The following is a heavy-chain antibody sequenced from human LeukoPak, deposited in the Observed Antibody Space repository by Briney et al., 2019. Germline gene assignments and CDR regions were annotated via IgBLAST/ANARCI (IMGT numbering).Heavy chain of an antibody. J-gene: IGHJ4*02. CDR2: ISGDGGST. Sequence: GGSLRLSCAASGFTFDDYAMHWVRQAPGKGLEWVSLISGDGGSTYYADSVKGRFTISRDNSKNTLYLQMNSLRAEDTAVYYCAKFLPTHIVVANYYFDYWGQGTLVTVSS. CDR3: AKFLPTHIVVANYYFDY. V-gene: IGHV3-43*02. D-gene: IGHD2-21*01. CDR1: GFTFDDYA.